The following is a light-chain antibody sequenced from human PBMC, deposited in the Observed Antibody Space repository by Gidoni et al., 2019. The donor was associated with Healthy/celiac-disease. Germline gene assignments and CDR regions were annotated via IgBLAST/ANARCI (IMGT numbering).Light chain of an antibody. CDR3: QQSYSSTWT. Sequence: DSQMTQSPPALSASVGDRVTITCRASQSISSYLNWYQQKPGKVPKLLIYGASNLQSGVPSRCSGSGSGTDFTLTISSLQPEDFATYYCQQSYSSTWTFGQGTKVEIK. J-gene: IGKJ1*01. V-gene: IGKV1-39*01. CDR1: QSISSY. CDR2: GAS.